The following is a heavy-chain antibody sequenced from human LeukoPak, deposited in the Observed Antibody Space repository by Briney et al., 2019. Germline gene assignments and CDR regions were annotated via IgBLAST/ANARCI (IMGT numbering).Heavy chain of an antibody. CDR1: GFTFSSYA. CDR3: AKRYYYDSSGYLGIDY. Sequence: GGSLRLSCAASGFTFSSYAMGWVRQAPGKGLEWVSAISGSGGGTYYADSVKGRFTISRDNSKNTLYLQMNSLRAEDTAVYYCAKRYYYDSSGYLGIDYWGQGTLVTVSS. V-gene: IGHV3-23*01. CDR2: ISGSGGGT. J-gene: IGHJ4*02. D-gene: IGHD3-22*01.